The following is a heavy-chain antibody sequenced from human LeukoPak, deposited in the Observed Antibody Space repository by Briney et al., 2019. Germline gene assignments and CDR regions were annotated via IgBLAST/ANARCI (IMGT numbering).Heavy chain of an antibody. D-gene: IGHD4-11*01. J-gene: IGHJ4*02. V-gene: IGHV1-8*03. CDR3: ARGERDDYSKNFDY. CDR2: MNPNSGNT. Sequence: ASVKVSCKASGYTFTSYDINWVRQATGQGLEWMGWMNPNSGNTGYAQKFQGRVTITRNTSMSTAYMELSNLRSEDTAVYYCARGERDDYSKNFDYWGQGTLVTVSS. CDR1: GYTFTSYD.